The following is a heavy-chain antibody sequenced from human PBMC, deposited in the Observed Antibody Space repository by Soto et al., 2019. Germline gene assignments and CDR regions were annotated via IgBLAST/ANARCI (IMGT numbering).Heavy chain of an antibody. J-gene: IGHJ1*01. CDR1: GFTFSRYA. D-gene: IGHD4-17*01. Sequence: GGSLRLSCEGSGFTFSRYAMHWVRQAPGGGLEWVAVISRDGSSTYYGDSVKGRFTVSRDNAKNSVFPSMTSLRADDTAVFYCARSRNGEVPDSINIWGQGTLVTVS. CDR2: ISRDGSST. V-gene: IGHV3-30-3*01. CDR3: ARSRNGEVPDSINI.